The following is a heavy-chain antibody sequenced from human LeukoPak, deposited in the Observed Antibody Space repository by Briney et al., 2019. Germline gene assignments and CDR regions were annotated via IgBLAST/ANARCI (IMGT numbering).Heavy chain of an antibody. D-gene: IGHD2-15*01. CDR3: ARGGVGYCSGGSCYPTEYYYYYYGMDV. J-gene: IGHJ6*02. V-gene: IGHV4-59*01. CDR2: IYYSGST. CDR1: GGSTSSYY. Sequence: SETLSLTCTVSGGSTSSYYWSWIRQPPGKGLEWIGYIYYSGSTNYNPSLKSRVTISVDTSKNQFSLKLSSVTAADTAVYYCARGGVGYCSGGSCYPTEYYYYYYGMDVWGQGTTVTVSS.